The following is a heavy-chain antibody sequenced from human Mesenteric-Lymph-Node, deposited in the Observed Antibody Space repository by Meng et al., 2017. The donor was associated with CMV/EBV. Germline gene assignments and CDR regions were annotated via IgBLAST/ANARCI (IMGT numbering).Heavy chain of an antibody. CDR1: GFTFNSYT. CDR3: ASIGNYYYGMDV. Sequence: GESLKISCAASGFTFNSYTIHWVRQAPGKGLEWVAIISYDGSNKYYADSVKGRFTISIDNSKITLYLQMNSLRAEDTAVYYCASIGNYYYGMDVWGQGTTVTVSS. D-gene: IGHD1-26*01. J-gene: IGHJ6*02. V-gene: IGHV3-30-3*01. CDR2: ISYDGSNK.